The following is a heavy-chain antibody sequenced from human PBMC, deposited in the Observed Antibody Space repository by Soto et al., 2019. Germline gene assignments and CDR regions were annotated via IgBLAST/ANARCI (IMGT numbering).Heavy chain of an antibody. CDR2: FDPDVGET. CDR1: GYTLTELS. D-gene: IGHD2-2*01. Sequence: ASVKVSCKVSGYTLTELSMHWVRQAPGKGLEWMGGFDPDVGETIYAQKFQGRVTMTADTSTGTAYMELSSLRSEDTAVYYCAKDLGSPGGGGVVPADYCMDVWGKGTTVTVSS. CDR3: AKDLGSPGGGGVVPADYCMDV. J-gene: IGHJ6*03. V-gene: IGHV1-24*01.